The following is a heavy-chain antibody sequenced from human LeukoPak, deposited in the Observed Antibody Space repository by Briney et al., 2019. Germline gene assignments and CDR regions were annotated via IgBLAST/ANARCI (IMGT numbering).Heavy chain of an antibody. J-gene: IGHJ4*02. CDR1: GGSISSSNYY. D-gene: IGHD3-22*01. Sequence: SETLSLTCTVSGGSISSSNYYWGWIRQPPGKGLEWIGSIYYSGSTYYNPSLKSRVTISVDTSKNQFSLKLSSVTAADTAVYYCARNYYDSSGHDYWGQGTLVTVSS. V-gene: IGHV4-39*01. CDR2: IYYSGST. CDR3: ARNYYDSSGHDY.